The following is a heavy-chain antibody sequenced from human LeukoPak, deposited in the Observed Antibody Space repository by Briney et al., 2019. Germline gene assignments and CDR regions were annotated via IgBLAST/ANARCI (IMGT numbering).Heavy chain of an antibody. D-gene: IGHD1-26*01. J-gene: IGHJ4*02. Sequence: GGSLRLSCTASGFSFSSYWMHWVRQAPGKGLVWVSYISSDTIYTIYADSVKGRFTISRDNAKNSLYLQMNSLRAEDTAVYYCARDYSGVVGASDYWGQGTLVTVSS. CDR3: ARDYSGVVGASDY. V-gene: IGHV3-11*05. CDR1: GFSFSSYW. CDR2: ISSDTIYT.